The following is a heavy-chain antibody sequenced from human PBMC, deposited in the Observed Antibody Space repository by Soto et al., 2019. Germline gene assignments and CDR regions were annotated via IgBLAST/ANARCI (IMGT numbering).Heavy chain of an antibody. Sequence: SETLSLTCTVSGGSISSYYWSWIRQPPGKGLEWIGYIYYSGSTNYNPSLKSRVTISVDTSKNQFSLKLSSVTAADTAVYYCARDLGAAAGIHGYWGQGTLVTVSS. CDR2: IYYSGST. D-gene: IGHD6-13*01. CDR1: GGSISSYY. J-gene: IGHJ4*02. V-gene: IGHV4-59*01. CDR3: ARDLGAAAGIHGY.